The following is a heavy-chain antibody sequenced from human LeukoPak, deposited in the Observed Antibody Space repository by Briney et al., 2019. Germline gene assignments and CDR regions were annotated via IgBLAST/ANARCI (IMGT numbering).Heavy chain of an antibody. D-gene: IGHD2-15*01. Sequence: GGSLRLSCAASGFTFSSYEMNWVRQAPGKGLEWVSYISSSGSNIYYADSVKGRFTISRDNAKHSLYLQMNSQRAEDTAVYYCARVRGHCSCGSCYPTFDYWVQGAQVSDPS. CDR2: ISSSGSNI. CDR3: ARVRGHCSCGSCYPTFDY. J-gene: IGHJ4*02. CDR1: GFTFSSYE. V-gene: IGHV3-48*03.